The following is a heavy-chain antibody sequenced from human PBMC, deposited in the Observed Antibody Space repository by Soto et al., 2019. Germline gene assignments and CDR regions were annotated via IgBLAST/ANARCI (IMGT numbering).Heavy chain of an antibody. V-gene: IGHV3-23*01. CDR3: AAGDVSGDLWFEY. D-gene: IGHD2-21*01. CDR1: GLTFSSYA. Sequence: PGGSLRLSCAASGLTFSSYAMSWVRQAPGKGLEWVSTISGSGGATYYADFVKGRFTISRDNSKNTLYLQMNSLRVEDTAIYYCAAGDVSGDLWFEYWGQGTLVTVSS. J-gene: IGHJ4*02. CDR2: ISGSGGAT.